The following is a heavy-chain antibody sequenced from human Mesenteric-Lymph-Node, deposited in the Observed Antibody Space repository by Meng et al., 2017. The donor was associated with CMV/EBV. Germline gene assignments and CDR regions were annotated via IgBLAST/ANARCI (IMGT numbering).Heavy chain of an antibody. CDR1: GFSLGTSGVA. V-gene: IGHV2-5*02. D-gene: IGHD3-10*01. Sequence: FSGFSLGTSGVAVAWIRQPPGKALEFLALIYWDDDRRYSPSLNNRLTITKDTSKNQVVLTMTNMDPVDTATYFCAHSYASGTRLGYWGQGTLVTVSS. J-gene: IGHJ4*02. CDR3: AHSYASGTRLGY. CDR2: IYWDDDR.